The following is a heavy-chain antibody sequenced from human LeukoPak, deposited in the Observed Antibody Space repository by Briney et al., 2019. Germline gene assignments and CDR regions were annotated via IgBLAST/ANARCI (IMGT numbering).Heavy chain of an antibody. CDR1: GGSITSFY. V-gene: IGHV4-59*08. D-gene: IGHD2-8*01. J-gene: IGHJ4*02. CDR3: ARLNGGH. Sequence: SSETLSLTCTVSGGSITSFYWSWIRQPPGKGLEWIGYIYFTGSTTYNPSFKSRVTIALDTSKNQFSLQLSSVTAADTAVYYCARLNGGHWGQGILVTVSS. CDR2: IYFTGST.